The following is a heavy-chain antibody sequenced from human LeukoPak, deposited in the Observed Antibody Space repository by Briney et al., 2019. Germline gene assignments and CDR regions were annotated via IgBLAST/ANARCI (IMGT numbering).Heavy chain of an antibody. CDR2: IFYSGST. J-gene: IGHJ4*02. CDR3: ARSRWLSDPYFDY. V-gene: IGHV4-39*07. D-gene: IGHD3-22*01. Sequence: SETLSLTCTVSGGSISSSSFYWGWIRQPPGKGLEWIGSIFYSGSTYYNPSLKSRVTISLDTSKDQFSLKLSSVTAADTAVYYCARSRWLSDPYFDYWGQGTLVTVSS. CDR1: GGSISSSSFY.